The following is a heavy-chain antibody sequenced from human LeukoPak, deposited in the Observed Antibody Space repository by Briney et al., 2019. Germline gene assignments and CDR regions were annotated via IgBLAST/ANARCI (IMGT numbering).Heavy chain of an antibody. J-gene: IGHJ4*02. CDR2: IYYSGST. V-gene: IGHV4-30-4*01. CDR1: GGSISSGDYY. Sequence: SETLSLTCTVSGGSISSGDYYWSWIRQPPGKGLEWIGYIYYSGSTYYNPSLKSRVTISVDTSNNQFSLKLSSVTAADTAVYYCARYYGGSFGYYFDYWGQGTLVTVSS. CDR3: ARYYGGSFGYYFDY. D-gene: IGHD4-23*01.